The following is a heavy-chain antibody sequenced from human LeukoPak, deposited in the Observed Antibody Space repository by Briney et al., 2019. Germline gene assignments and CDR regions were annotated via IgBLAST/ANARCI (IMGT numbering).Heavy chain of an antibody. CDR3: TTETWELLPRAFDI. CDR1: GFTFSNAW. V-gene: IGHV3-15*01. D-gene: IGHD1-26*01. CDR2: IKSKTDGGTT. Sequence: GGSLRLSCAASGFTFSNAWMSWVRQAPGKGLEWVGRIKSKTDGGTTDYAAPAKGRFTISRDDSKNTLYLQMNSLKTEDIAVYYCTTETWELLPRAFDIWGQGTMVTVSS. J-gene: IGHJ3*02.